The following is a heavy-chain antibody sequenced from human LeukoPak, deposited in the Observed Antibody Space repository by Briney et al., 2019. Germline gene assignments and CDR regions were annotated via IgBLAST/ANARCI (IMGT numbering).Heavy chain of an antibody. CDR2: INEDTSEK. CDR1: GFTVSSNY. CDR3: ARFSWTYRFDP. J-gene: IGHJ5*02. D-gene: IGHD3/OR15-3a*01. V-gene: IGHV3-7*01. Sequence: PGGSLRLSCAASGFTVSSNYMSWVRQAPGKGLEWVANINEDTSEKYYVDSVRGRFTISRDNAWNSLYLQMNSLRAEDTAVYYCARFSWTYRFDPWGQGTLVTVSS.